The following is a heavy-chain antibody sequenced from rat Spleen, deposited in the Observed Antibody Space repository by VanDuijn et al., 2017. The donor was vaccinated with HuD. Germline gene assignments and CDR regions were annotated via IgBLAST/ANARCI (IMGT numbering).Heavy chain of an antibody. Sequence: EVQLQESGPGLVKPSQSLSLTCSVTGYSITSTYWGWIRKFPGNKMEWIGHISYSGSTSYNPSLKSRISIPRDTSKNQFFLQLNSVTTEDTATYYCTSRGYGYALDYWGQGVMVTVSS. J-gene: IGHJ2*01. V-gene: IGHV3-1*01. CDR2: ISYSGST. CDR3: TSRGYGYALDY. CDR1: GYSITSTY. D-gene: IGHD1-7*01.